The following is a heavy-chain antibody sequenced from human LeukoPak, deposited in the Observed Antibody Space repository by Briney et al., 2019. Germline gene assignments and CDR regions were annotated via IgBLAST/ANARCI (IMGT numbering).Heavy chain of an antibody. CDR1: GVSISGYY. J-gene: IGHJ4*02. V-gene: IGHV4-34*01. D-gene: IGHD2-8*01. CDR3: ARGLRGYCTNGVCYKGYSSSWPYYFDY. CDR2: INHSGST. Sequence: SETLSPTCSVSGVSISGYYWSWIRQPPGKGLEWIGEINHSGSTNYNPSLKSRVTISVDTSKNQFSLKLSSVTAADTAVYYCARGLRGYCTNGVCYKGYSSSWPYYFDYWGQGTLVTVSS.